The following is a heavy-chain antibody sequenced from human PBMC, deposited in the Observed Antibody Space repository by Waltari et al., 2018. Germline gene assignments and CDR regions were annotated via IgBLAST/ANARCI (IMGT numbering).Heavy chain of an antibody. J-gene: IGHJ4*02. CDR1: GFTVSSNY. CDR3: ARDRWGHYYFDY. D-gene: IGHD7-27*01. V-gene: IGHV3-53*01. Sequence: EVQLVESGGGLIQPGGSLRLSCAASGFTVSSNYMSWVRQAPGKGLEWVSVIDSGGSTYYADSVKGRFTISRDNSKNTLYLQMNSLRAEDTAVYYCARDRWGHYYFDYWGQGTLVTVSS. CDR2: IDSGGST.